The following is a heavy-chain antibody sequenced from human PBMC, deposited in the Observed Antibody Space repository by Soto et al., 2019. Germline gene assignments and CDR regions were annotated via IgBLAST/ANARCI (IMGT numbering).Heavy chain of an antibody. CDR3: AKDLPDSGWTFDY. CDR2: IISTGDIT. CDR1: GFTFSSQA. Sequence: EVQLLESGGGLVQPGGSLRLSCAASGFTFSSQAMAWVRQAPGKGLEWVSVIISTGDITYYAGSVKGRFTISRDNSKNTLYLQMNSLGVEDTALYYCAKDLPDSGWTFDYWGQGTLVTVSS. V-gene: IGHV3-23*01. J-gene: IGHJ4*02. D-gene: IGHD6-19*01.